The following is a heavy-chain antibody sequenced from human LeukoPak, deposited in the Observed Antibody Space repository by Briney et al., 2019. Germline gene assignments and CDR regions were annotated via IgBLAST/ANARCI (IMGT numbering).Heavy chain of an antibody. D-gene: IGHD6-13*01. CDR3: ARGVYSSSWYGVYYYTDV. CDR2: IIPIFGTT. Sequence: SVKVSCKASGYTFTSYGISWVRQAPGQGLEWMGRIIPIFGTTNYAQKFQGRVTITADESTSTAYMELSSLRSEDTAVYYCARGVYSSSWYGVYYYTDVWGKGTTVTVSS. V-gene: IGHV1-69*13. CDR1: GYTFTSYG. J-gene: IGHJ6*03.